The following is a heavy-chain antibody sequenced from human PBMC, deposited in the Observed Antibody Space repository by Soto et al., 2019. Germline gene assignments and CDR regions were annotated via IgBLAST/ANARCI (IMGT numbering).Heavy chain of an antibody. V-gene: IGHV1-8*01. CDR3: ARSPALATQRYRRRYGWFDS. Sequence: QVQMVQSGAEMKTPGASVKVSCQTYGYTFTYYDINWARQTPGQGLEWVGGMNPDSGNAGYAQKFQGRVTLTRDTSINTAYKELSTLRPDDTAVYYCARSPALATQRYRRRYGWFDSWGQGTPVIVSS. D-gene: IGHD4-17*01. CDR2: MNPDSGNA. CDR1: GYTFTYYD. J-gene: IGHJ5*01.